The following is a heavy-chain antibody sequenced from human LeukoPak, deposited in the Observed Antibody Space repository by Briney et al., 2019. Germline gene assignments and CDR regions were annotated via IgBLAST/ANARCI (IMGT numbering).Heavy chain of an antibody. V-gene: IGHV3-23*01. CDR1: GFTFSSYA. CDR3: AKDPMKVVWNHYFDY. Sequence: GGSLRLSCAASGFTFSSYAMSWVRQAPGKGLEWVSSISGSGGSTYYADSVKGRFTISRENSKNTLYLQMNSLRAEDTAVYYCAKDPMKVVWNHYFDYWGQGTLVTVSS. J-gene: IGHJ4*02. D-gene: IGHD3-22*01. CDR2: ISGSGGST.